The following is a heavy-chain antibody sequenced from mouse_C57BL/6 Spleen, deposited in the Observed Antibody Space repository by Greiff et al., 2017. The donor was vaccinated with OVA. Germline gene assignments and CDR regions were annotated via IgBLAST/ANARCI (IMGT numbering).Heavy chain of an antibody. CDR1: GFTFSSYT. CDR2: ISGGGGNT. V-gene: IGHV5-9*01. CDR3: ARPITTVGDYYFDY. D-gene: IGHD1-1*01. J-gene: IGHJ2*01. Sequence: EVKVVESGGGLVKPGGSLKLSCAASGFTFSSYTMSWVRQTPEKSLEWVATISGGGGNTYYPDSVKGRFTISRDNAKNSLYLQMSILRSEDTALYYCARPITTVGDYYFDYWGQGTTLTVSS.